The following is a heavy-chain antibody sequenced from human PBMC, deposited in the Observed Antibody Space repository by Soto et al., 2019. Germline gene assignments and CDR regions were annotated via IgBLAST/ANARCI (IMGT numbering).Heavy chain of an antibody. CDR1: GFTVSSNY. Sequence: GESLKISCAASGFTVSSNYMSWVRQAPGKGLEWVSVIYSGGSTYYADSVKGRFTISRDNSKNTLYLQMNSLRAEDTAVYYCARGALIVPAVMEGSSGWSPYYFDYWGQGTLVTVSS. V-gene: IGHV3-53*01. D-gene: IGHD2-2*01. CDR2: IYSGGST. J-gene: IGHJ4*02. CDR3: ARGALIVPAVMEGSSGWSPYYFDY.